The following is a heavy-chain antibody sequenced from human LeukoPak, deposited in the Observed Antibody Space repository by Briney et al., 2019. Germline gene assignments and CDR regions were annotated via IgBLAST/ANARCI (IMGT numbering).Heavy chain of an antibody. CDR1: GFTFSSYA. D-gene: IGHD3-3*01. J-gene: IGHJ4*02. Sequence: GGSLRLSCAASGFTFSSYAMSWVRQAPGKGLEWVSAISGSGGSTYYAGSVKGRFTISRDNSKNTLYLQMNSLRAEDTAVYYCAKNGQDYDFWSGYHPIDYWGQGTLVTVSS. CDR3: AKNGQDYDFWSGYHPIDY. CDR2: ISGSGGST. V-gene: IGHV3-23*01.